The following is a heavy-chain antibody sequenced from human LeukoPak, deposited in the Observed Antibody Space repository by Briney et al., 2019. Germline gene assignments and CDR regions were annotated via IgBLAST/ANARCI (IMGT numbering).Heavy chain of an antibody. Sequence: GGSLRLSCAASGSTFSSYAMSWVRQAPGKGLEWVSGISGSGGSTYYADSVKGRFTISRDNSKNTLYLQMHSLRAEDTAVYYCAGNGYSSRWSYYFDYWGQGTLVTVSS. CDR2: ISGSGGST. D-gene: IGHD6-13*01. CDR1: GSTFSSYA. CDR3: AGNGYSSRWSYYFDY. J-gene: IGHJ4*02. V-gene: IGHV3-23*01.